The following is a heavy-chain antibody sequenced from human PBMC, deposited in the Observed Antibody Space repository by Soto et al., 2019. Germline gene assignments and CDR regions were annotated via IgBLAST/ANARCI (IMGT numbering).Heavy chain of an antibody. Sequence: GGSLRLSCAASGFTFRNYAMGWVRQAPGKGLKWVSVISGGGDATYYPDSVKGRFTTSRDNSKNTVYLQMNSLRAEDTAVYYCAKKSLGSITLPALYYFDYWGQGTLVTVSS. CDR3: AKKSLGSITLPALYYFDY. CDR2: ISGGGDAT. CDR1: GFTFRNYA. J-gene: IGHJ4*02. D-gene: IGHD7-27*01. V-gene: IGHV3-23*01.